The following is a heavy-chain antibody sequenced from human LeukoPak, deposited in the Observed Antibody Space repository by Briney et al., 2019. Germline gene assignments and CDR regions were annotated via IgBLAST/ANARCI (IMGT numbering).Heavy chain of an antibody. CDR2: SSTSGSA. Sequence: PSETLSLTCTVSGGSISSYYWSWIRQPPGKGLEWIGYSSTSGSANYNPSLKSRVTISVDTSKNQLSLKLSSVTAADTAVYYCARSGFYTYDYWGQGTLVTVSS. CDR3: ARSGFYTYDY. V-gene: IGHV4-4*09. D-gene: IGHD3-22*01. CDR1: GGSISSYY. J-gene: IGHJ4*02.